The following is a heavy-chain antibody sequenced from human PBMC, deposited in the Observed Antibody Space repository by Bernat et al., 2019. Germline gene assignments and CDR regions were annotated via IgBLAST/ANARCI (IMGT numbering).Heavy chain of an antibody. Sequence: QVQLVESGGGVVQPGRSLRLSCAASGFTFSNYGMHWVRQAPGKGLEWVAVIWYDGSNKYYADSVKGRFTISRDNSKNTLYLQMNSLRAEDTAVYYCARDGGISSSWPRYSDYWGQGTLDTVSS. CDR1: GFTFSNYG. CDR3: ARDGGISSSWPRYSDY. CDR2: IWYDGSNK. D-gene: IGHD6-13*01. J-gene: IGHJ4*02. V-gene: IGHV3-33*01.